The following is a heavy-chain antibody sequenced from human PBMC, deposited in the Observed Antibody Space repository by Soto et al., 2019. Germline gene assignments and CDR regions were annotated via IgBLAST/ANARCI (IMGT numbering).Heavy chain of an antibody. Sequence: ASVTVSCTASGYTFTSYYMHWVRQAPGQGLEWMGIINPSGGSTSYAQKFQGRVTMTRDTSTSTVYMELSSLRSEDTAVYYCARQARYCTNGVCSAYGMDVWGQGTTVTVSS. CDR1: GYTFTSYY. CDR2: INPSGGST. V-gene: IGHV1-46*01. CDR3: ARQARYCTNGVCSAYGMDV. J-gene: IGHJ6*02. D-gene: IGHD2-8*01.